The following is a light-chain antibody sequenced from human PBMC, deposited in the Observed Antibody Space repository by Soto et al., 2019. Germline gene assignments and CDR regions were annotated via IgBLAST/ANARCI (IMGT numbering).Light chain of an antibody. CDR3: QQCYDWPRT. CDR1: LSVSIS. J-gene: IGKJ1*01. CDR2: YAS. V-gene: IGKV3-11*01. Sequence: EIVLTQSPATLSLSPGEKATLSSRACLSVSISLAWYQQKPVQAPRLLIYYASNSAAVILARFSGSGFGTDFTLTISSLEPEDFAVYYCQQCYDWPRTFGQGTKVDIK.